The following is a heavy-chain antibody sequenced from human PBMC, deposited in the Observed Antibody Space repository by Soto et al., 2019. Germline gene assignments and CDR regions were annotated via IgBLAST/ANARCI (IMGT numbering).Heavy chain of an antibody. CDR1: GFTFSSYT. V-gene: IGHV3-23*01. CDR3: AKTLSSVWYRGEFDY. J-gene: IGHJ4*02. D-gene: IGHD6-19*01. CDR2: ISGSGGST. Sequence: EVQLLESGGGLVQPGGSLRLSCAASGFTFSSYTMSWVRQAPGKGLEWVSAISGSGGSTYYADSVKGRFTISRDNSKNTLYLQMNSLRAEDTAVYYCAKTLSSVWYRGEFDYWGQGTLVTVSS.